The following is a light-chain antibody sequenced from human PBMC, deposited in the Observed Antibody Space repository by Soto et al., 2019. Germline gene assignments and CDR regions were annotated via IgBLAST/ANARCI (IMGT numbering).Light chain of an antibody. V-gene: IGLV1-36*01. J-gene: IGLJ2*01. CDR1: ISNVGNNA. CDR3: AAWDDSLNGPV. CDR2: YDD. Sequence: QSVLTQPPSVSEAPRQRVTISCSGSISNVGNNAVSWYQQLPGEAPKLLIYYDDLLPSGVSDRFSGSKSGTSASLAISGLQSEDEADYYCAAWDDSLNGPVFGGGTKLTVL.